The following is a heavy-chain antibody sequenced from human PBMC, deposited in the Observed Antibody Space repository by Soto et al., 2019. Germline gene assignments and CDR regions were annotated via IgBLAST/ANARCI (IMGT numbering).Heavy chain of an antibody. CDR1: GFTFSTYG. CDR3: ARDLSGDYGALDT. J-gene: IGHJ3*02. D-gene: IGHD4-17*01. V-gene: IGHV3-33*01. CDR2: IWYDGSNT. Sequence: GGSLRLSCTPSGFTFSTYGMHWARQAPGKGLEWVAVIWYDGSNTVYADSVKGRFTISRDNSKNTLYLQMNSLRAEDTAVYYCARDLSGDYGALDTWGQGTMVTVSS.